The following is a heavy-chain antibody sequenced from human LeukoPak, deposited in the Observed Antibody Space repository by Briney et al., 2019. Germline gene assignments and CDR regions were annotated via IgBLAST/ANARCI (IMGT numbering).Heavy chain of an antibody. Sequence: GEPLKISCKGSGYSFTSYWIGWVRKMPGKGLDWMGIIYPGDSDTRYSPSFQGQVTISADKSTSTAYLQWSRLKASDTAMYYCARGMYYSAYWGQGTLVTVSS. CDR1: GYSFTSYW. J-gene: IGHJ4*02. D-gene: IGHD3-16*01. CDR3: ARGMYYSAY. CDR2: IYPGDSDT. V-gene: IGHV5-51*01.